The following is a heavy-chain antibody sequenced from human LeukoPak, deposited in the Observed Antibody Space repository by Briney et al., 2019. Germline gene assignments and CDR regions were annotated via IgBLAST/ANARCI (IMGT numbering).Heavy chain of an antibody. CDR1: GFTFSNYW. J-gene: IGHJ4*02. D-gene: IGHD3-9*01. CDR2: IKHDGSED. Sequence: PGGSLRLSCAASGFTFSNYWMTWVRQAPGKGLEWVANIKHDGSEDYYLDSVKGRFTISRDNSKNTLYLQMNSLRAEDTAVYYCAKGLRYFDWYPFDYWGQGTLVTVSS. V-gene: IGHV3-7*01. CDR3: AKGLRYFDWYPFDY.